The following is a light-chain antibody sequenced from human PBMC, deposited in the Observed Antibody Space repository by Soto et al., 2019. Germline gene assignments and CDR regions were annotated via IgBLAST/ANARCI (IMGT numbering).Light chain of an antibody. CDR2: DVS. J-gene: IGLJ1*01. CDR3: SSYTSSSALCV. V-gene: IGLV2-14*01. CDR1: SSDVGGYNY. Sequence: QSALTQPASVSGSPGQSITISCTGTSSDVGGYNYVSWYQQHPGNAPKLMIYDVSNRPSGFSNRFSGSKSGNTASLTISGRPAEDEADYYCSSYTSSSALCVFGTGTKLTVL.